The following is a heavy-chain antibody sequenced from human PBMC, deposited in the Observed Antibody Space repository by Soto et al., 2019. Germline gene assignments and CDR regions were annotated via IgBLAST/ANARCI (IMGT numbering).Heavy chain of an antibody. CDR2: IIPIFGTA. V-gene: IGHV1-69*01. CDR1: GGTFSSYA. Sequence: QVQLVQSGAEVKKPGSSVKVSCKASGGTFSSYAISWVRQAPGQGLEWMGGIIPIFGTANYGQKFQGRVTITADESTSTAYMELSSLRSEDTAVYYCARLVWSGYYKQRAGMDVWGQGTTVTVSS. J-gene: IGHJ6*02. D-gene: IGHD3-3*01. CDR3: ARLVWSGYYKQRAGMDV.